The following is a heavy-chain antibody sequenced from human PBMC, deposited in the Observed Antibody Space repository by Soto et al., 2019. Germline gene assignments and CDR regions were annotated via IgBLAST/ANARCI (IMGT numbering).Heavy chain of an antibody. V-gene: IGHV3-73*01. CDR3: AKGDYDILTGSPFDI. D-gene: IGHD3-9*01. J-gene: IGHJ3*02. CDR2: IRSKANSYAT. Sequence: GGSLRLSCAASGFTFSGSAMHWVRQASGKGLEWVGRIRSKANSYATAYAASVKGRFTISRDDSKNTAYLQMNSLRAEDTAVYYCAKGDYDILTGSPFDIWGQGTMVTVSS. CDR1: GFTFSGSA.